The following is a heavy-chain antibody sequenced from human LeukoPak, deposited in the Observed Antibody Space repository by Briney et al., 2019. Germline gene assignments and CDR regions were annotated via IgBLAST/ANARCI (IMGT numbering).Heavy chain of an antibody. J-gene: IGHJ5*02. V-gene: IGHV5-51*01. CDR1: GYSFTSYW. CDR3: ARSRPFFDP. CDR2: IYPGDSHT. Sequence: GESLRISCKGSGYSFTSYWIGWVRQVPGKGLEWMGIIYPGDSHTRYSPSFQGQVTISADRSISTAYLQWSSLKASDTAMYYCARSRPFFDPWGQGTLVTVSS.